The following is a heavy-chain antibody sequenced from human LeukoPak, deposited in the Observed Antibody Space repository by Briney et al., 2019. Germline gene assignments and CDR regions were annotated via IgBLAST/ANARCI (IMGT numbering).Heavy chain of an antibody. D-gene: IGHD3-10*01. Sequence: PGGSLRLSCAASGFTFSNYWMSWVRQAPGKGLEWVANIKQDGSEKYYVDSVKGRFTISRDNTKNTLYLQMNSLRAEDTAVYYCAKGVRGVIITFDYWGQGTLVTVSS. CDR3: AKGVRGVIITFDY. V-gene: IGHV3-7*03. J-gene: IGHJ4*02. CDR1: GFTFSNYW. CDR2: IKQDGSEK.